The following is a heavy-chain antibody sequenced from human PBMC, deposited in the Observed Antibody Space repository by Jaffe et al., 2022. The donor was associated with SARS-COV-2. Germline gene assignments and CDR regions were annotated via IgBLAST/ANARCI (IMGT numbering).Heavy chain of an antibody. CDR2: IRGNGANT. CDR1: GFMFSKYA. Sequence: EMQLVESGGGLVQPGGSLRLSCAPSGFMFSKYAMAWVRQAPGKGLECVSVIRGNGANTYYADSVKGRFTVSRDNSKNTLYLQMSSLRAEDSALYYCAKVITPDSLDMAFDIWGQGTMVTVSS. J-gene: IGHJ3*02. D-gene: IGHD2-15*01. V-gene: IGHV3-23*04. CDR3: AKVITPDSLDMAFDI.